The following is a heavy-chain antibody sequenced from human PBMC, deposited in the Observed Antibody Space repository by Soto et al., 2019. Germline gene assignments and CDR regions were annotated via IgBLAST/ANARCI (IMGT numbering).Heavy chain of an antibody. Sequence: ETLSLTCAVSGGSISSSNHYWDWIRQPPGKGPEWIGRIYYSGSTYYNPSLKSRVTISVDTSKNQFSLKLSSVTAADTAVYYCARRELEPTNNDAFHIWGQGTMVTVSS. V-gene: IGHV4-39*01. CDR2: IYYSGST. D-gene: IGHD1-1*01. CDR1: GGSISSSNHY. CDR3: ARRELEPTNNDAFHI. J-gene: IGHJ3*02.